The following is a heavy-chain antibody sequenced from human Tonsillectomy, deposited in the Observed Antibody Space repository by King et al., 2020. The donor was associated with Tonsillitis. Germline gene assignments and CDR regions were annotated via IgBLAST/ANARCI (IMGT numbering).Heavy chain of an antibody. CDR1: GGSISSSSYY. CDR3: ARLSGYSYGYVFDI. CDR2: IYYSGST. V-gene: IGHV4-39*01. D-gene: IGHD5-18*01. J-gene: IGHJ3*02. Sequence: QLQESGPGLVKPSETLSLTCTVSGGSISSSSYYWGWIRQPPGKGLEWIGSIYYSGSTYYNPSLKSRVTISVDTSKNQFSLKLSSVAAADTAVYYCARLSGYSYGYVFDIWAQGTMVTVSS.